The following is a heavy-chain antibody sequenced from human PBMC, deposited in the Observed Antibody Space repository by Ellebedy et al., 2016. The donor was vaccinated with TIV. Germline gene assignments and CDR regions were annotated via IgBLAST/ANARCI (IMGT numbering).Heavy chain of an antibody. V-gene: IGHV2-70*04. J-gene: IGHJ3*01. Sequence: SGPTLVXPTETLTVTCTFSAFSLTTNGMRVSWIRQPPGKSLEWLARFDWDDDKFYNASLKTRLTISKDTSKNQVVLRMTNMDPVDTAIYYCARSFMRPGAFDVWGHGTVVTVSA. CDR1: AFSLTTNGMR. CDR2: FDWDDDK. CDR3: ARSFMRPGAFDV. D-gene: IGHD3-16*01.